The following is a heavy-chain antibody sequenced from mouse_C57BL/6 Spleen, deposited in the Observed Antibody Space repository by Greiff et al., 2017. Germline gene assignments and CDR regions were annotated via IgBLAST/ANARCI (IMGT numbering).Heavy chain of an antibody. V-gene: IGHV5-6*01. CDR1: GFTFSSYG. Sequence: VQLKESGGDLVKPGGSLKLSCAASGFTFSSYGMSWVRQTPDKRLEWVATISSGGSYTYYPDSVKGRFTISRDNAKNTLYLQMSSLKSEDTAMYYCARQPTAQATLDYWGQGTTLTVSS. D-gene: IGHD3-2*02. J-gene: IGHJ2*01. CDR2: ISSGGSYT. CDR3: ARQPTAQATLDY.